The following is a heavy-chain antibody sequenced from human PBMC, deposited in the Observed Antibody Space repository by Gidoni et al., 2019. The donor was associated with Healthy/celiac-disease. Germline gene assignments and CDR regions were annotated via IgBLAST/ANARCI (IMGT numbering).Heavy chain of an antibody. CDR2: ISYDGSNK. CDR1: GFTFSSYG. CDR3: AKEGYCSSTSCYPKYVSHFDY. Sequence: QVQLVESGGGVVQPGRSLRLSCAASGFTFSSYGMHWVRQAPGKGLEWVAVISYDGSNKYYADSVKGRFTISRDNSKNTLYLQMNSLRAEDTTVYYCAKEGYCSSTSCYPKYVSHFDYWGQGTLVTVSS. V-gene: IGHV3-30*18. D-gene: IGHD2-2*01. J-gene: IGHJ4*02.